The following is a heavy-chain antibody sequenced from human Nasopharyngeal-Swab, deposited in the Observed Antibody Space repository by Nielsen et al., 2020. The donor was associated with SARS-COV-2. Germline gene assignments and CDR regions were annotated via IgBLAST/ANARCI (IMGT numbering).Heavy chain of an antibody. CDR2: IWYDGSNK. CDR1: VFSFSIYG. D-gene: IGHD3-22*01. V-gene: IGHV3-33*01. Sequence: GGSLRLSFVASVFSFSIYGMHWVRQAPGKGLEWLASIWYDGSNKYYAGSVKGRFTISRDNSKNTVYLQMNSLRGEDTAVYYCARAPSPDDSSGGGYWGQGTLVTVSS. J-gene: IGHJ4*02. CDR3: ARAPSPDDSSGGGY.